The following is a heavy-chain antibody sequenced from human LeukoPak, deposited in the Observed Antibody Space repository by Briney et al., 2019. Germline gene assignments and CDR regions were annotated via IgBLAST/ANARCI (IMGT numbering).Heavy chain of an antibody. J-gene: IGHJ5*02. Sequence: PSETLSLTCTVSGGSISSYYWNWIRLPPGKGLEWIGYIYSSGSTIYNPSLKSRVTISIDTSRNQFSLRLSSVTAADTAVYYCARDHCSGGSCYPGWFDPWGQGTLVTFAS. CDR1: GGSISSYY. CDR2: IYSSGST. V-gene: IGHV4-59*01. D-gene: IGHD2-15*01. CDR3: ARDHCSGGSCYPGWFDP.